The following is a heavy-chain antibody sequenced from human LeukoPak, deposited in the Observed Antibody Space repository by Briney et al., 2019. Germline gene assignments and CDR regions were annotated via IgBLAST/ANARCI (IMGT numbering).Heavy chain of an antibody. CDR2: INSAGSST. D-gene: IGHD3-9*01. Sequence: GGSLRLSCAASGFTFRSYWMHWGRQAPGNSLLSISRINSAGSSTSYAGSVKGRFTISRDNAKNTMYLQMNSLRAEDTFFFQAEDGIRYFDWLLPDDAFDIWGQGTMVTVSS. J-gene: IGHJ3*02. CDR1: GFTFRSYW. V-gene: IGHV3-74*01. CDR3: EDGIRYFDWLLPDDAFDI.